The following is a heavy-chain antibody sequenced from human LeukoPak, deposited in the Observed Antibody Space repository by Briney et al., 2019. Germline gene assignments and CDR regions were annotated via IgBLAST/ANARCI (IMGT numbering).Heavy chain of an antibody. V-gene: IGHV4-59*08. J-gene: IGHJ1*01. D-gene: IGHD3-22*01. CDR1: GGSISRYY. CDR2: IYYSGST. Sequence: SETLSLTCTVSGGSISRYYWSWIRQPPGKGLEWIGYIYYSGSTNYNPSLKSRVTISVDTSKNQCSLKVSSVTAADTAVYYCARHGEDSSGYLLDHWGQGTLVIVSS. CDR3: ARHGEDSSGYLLDH.